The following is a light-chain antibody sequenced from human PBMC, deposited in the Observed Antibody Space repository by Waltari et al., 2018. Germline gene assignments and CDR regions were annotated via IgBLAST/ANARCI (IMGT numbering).Light chain of an antibody. CDR3: QQYYSTPPSFT. V-gene: IGKV4-1*01. CDR2: WAS. CDR1: QRVLYSSNNKNY. Sequence: DIVMTQSPDSLAVSLGERATINCKSSQRVLYSSNNKNYLAGYQQKPGQPPKLLINWASTRESGVPDRFSGSGSGTDFTLTISGLQAEDVAVYYCQQYYSTPPSFTFGPGTKVDIK. J-gene: IGKJ3*01.